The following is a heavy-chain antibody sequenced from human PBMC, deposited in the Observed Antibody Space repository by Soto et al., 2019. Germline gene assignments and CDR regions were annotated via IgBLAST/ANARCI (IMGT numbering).Heavy chain of an antibody. J-gene: IGHJ6*02. CDR2: IYYSGST. V-gene: IGHV4-59*01. CDR1: GGSISSYY. CDR3: ARDSAIFGVPYYYGMDV. D-gene: IGHD3-3*01. Sequence: SETLSLTCTVSGGSISSYYWSWIRQPPGKGLEWIGYIYYSGSTNYNPSLKSRVTISVDTSKNQFSLKLSSVTAADTAVYYCARDSAIFGVPYYYGMDVWGQGTTVTVSS.